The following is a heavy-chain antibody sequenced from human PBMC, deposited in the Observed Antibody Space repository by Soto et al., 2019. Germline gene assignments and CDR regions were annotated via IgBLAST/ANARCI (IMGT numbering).Heavy chain of an antibody. J-gene: IGHJ4*02. CDR1: GGTFSSYA. CDR2: LIPIFGTA. D-gene: IGHD6-13*01. V-gene: IGHV1-69*01. CDR3: ASGATGIAGAGTDY. Sequence: QVQLVQSGAEVKKPGSSVKVSCKASGGTFSSYAISWVRQAPGQGLEGMGGLIPIFGTANYAQKFRGRVTITADECTSTAYMGLSSLRSEDTAVYYCASGATGIAGAGTDYWGQGSLVSVSS.